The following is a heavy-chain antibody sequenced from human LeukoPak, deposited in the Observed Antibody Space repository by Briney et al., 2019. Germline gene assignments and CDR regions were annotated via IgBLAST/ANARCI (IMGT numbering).Heavy chain of an antibody. Sequence: GGSLRLSCAASGFTFSSYAMHWVRQAPGKGLEYVSAISNGGGSTHYANSVKGRFTISRDNSKNTLYLQMGSLRAEDMAVYYCARPYYDIWSAYVYWGQGTLVTVSS. CDR1: GFTFSSYA. CDR2: ISNGGGST. V-gene: IGHV3-64*01. CDR3: ARPYYDIWSAYVY. J-gene: IGHJ4*02. D-gene: IGHD3-3*01.